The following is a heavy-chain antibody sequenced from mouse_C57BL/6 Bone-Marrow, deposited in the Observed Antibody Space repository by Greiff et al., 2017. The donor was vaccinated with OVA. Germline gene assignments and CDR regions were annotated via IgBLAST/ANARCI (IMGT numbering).Heavy chain of an antibody. CDR3: ARGDLLLRLY. D-gene: IGHD1-1*01. Sequence: EVQLQQSGPVLVKPGASVKMSCKASGYTFTDYYMNWVKQSHGKSLEWIGVINPYNGGPSYNQKFKGKATLTVDKSSSTAYMELNSLTSEDSAVYYCARGDLLLRLYWGQGTTLTVSS. CDR1: GYTFTDYY. J-gene: IGHJ2*01. V-gene: IGHV1-19*01. CDR2: INPYNGGP.